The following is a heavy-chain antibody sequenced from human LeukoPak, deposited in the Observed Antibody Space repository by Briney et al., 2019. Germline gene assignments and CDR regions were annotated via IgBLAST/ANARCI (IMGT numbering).Heavy chain of an antibody. V-gene: IGHV4-30-2*01. Sequence: SETLSLTCAVSGGSISSGGYSWSWIRQPPGKGLEWIGYIYHSGSTYYNPSLKSRVTISVDRSKNQFSLKLSSVTAADTAAYYCARDSGDYGDYFDYWGQGTLVTVSS. J-gene: IGHJ4*02. CDR2: IYHSGST. CDR1: GGSISSGGYS. CDR3: ARDSGDYGDYFDY. D-gene: IGHD4-17*01.